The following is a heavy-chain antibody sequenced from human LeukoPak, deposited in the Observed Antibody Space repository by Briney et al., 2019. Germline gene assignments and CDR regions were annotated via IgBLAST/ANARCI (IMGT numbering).Heavy chain of an antibody. CDR3: TREYIMDYSNCMDV. J-gene: IGHJ6*04. V-gene: IGHV4-59*01. CDR2: IYYSGST. Sequence: PSETLSLTCTVSGGSISSYYWSWIRQPPGKGLEWIGYIYYSGSTNYNPSLKSRGTISVDTSKNQFSLKLSSVTAADTAVYYRTREYIMDYSNCMDVWGKRTTVTVSS. CDR1: GGSISSYY. D-gene: IGHD4-11*01.